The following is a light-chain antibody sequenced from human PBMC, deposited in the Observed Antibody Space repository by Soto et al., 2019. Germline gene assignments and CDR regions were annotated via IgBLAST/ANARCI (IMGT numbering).Light chain of an antibody. V-gene: IGLV1-44*01. CDR2: NND. CDR1: GSNIGRKA. J-gene: IGLJ2*01. Sequence: QSVLTQPASLSATPGQRVTISCSGSGSNIGRKAVDWYQKLPETAPKLLIYNNDQRPSGVPDRFSGSKSGTSASLAISGLQSEDEADYYCASWDDSLDGVIFGGGTKVTVL. CDR3: ASWDDSLDGVI.